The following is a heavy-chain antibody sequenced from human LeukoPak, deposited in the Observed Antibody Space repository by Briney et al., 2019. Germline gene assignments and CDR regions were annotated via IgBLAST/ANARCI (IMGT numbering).Heavy chain of an antibody. Sequence: ASVKVSCKASGYTFTTYGVSWVRQAPGQGLEWMGWISVYNGNTNYAQKLQGRVTMTTDTSTSTAYMELRSLRSEDTAVYYCARREDSGYDSYYYYMDVWGKGTTVTVSS. D-gene: IGHD5-12*01. V-gene: IGHV1-18*01. J-gene: IGHJ6*03. CDR1: GYTFTTYG. CDR3: ARREDSGYDSYYYYMDV. CDR2: ISVYNGNT.